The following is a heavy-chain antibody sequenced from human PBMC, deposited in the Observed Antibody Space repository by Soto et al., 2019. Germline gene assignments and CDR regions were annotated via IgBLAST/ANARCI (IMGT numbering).Heavy chain of an antibody. CDR1: GGSISDGAYY. CDR2: IYDSGNT. CDR3: ASGLSGDKVDQ. D-gene: IGHD2-21*01. V-gene: IGHV4-30-4*01. J-gene: IGHJ4*02. Sequence: QVQLQESGPGLVKPSQTLSLTCTVSGGSISDGAYYWSWIRQPPGKGLEWIGHIYDSGNTYNNPSPKRRLTISVDTSTNHCSLNLTSVTAADTAVYYCASGLSGDKVDQWGQGTLVTVSS.